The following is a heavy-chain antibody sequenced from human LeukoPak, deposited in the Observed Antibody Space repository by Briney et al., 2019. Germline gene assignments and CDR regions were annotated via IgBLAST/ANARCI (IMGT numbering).Heavy chain of an antibody. CDR1: GYTFTGYY. V-gene: IGHV1-2*02. D-gene: IGHD3-10*01. CDR3: AIVYYGSGSYPRLYYYYGMDV. Sequence: GASVKVSCKASGYTFTGYYMHWVRQAPGQGLEWMGWINPNSGGTNYAQKFHGRVTMTRETSISPAYMEVGRVRCDHTAVYYCAIVYYGSGSYPRLYYYYGMDVWGQGTTVTVSS. J-gene: IGHJ6*02. CDR2: INPNSGGT.